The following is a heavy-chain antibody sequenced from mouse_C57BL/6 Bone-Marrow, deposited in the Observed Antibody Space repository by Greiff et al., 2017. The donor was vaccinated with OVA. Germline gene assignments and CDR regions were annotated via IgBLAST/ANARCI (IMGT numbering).Heavy chain of an antibody. CDR2: ISSGGSYT. Sequence: EVKLVESGGDLVKPGGSLKLSCAASGFTFSSYGMSWVRQTPDKRLEWVATISSGGSYTYYPDSVKGRFTISRDNAKNTLYLQMSSLKSEDTAMYYCARRGSSYGAWFAYWGQGTLVTVSA. V-gene: IGHV5-6*02. CDR3: ARRGSSYGAWFAY. CDR1: GFTFSSYG. D-gene: IGHD1-1*01. J-gene: IGHJ3*01.